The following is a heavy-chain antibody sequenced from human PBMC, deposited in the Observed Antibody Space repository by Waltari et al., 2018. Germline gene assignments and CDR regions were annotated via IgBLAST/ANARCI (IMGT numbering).Heavy chain of an antibody. CDR3: ARGRLLATPNSYYFDY. V-gene: IGHV4-30-4*08. CDR2: IYYSGST. Sequence: QVQLQESGPGLVKPSETLSLTCTVSGGSISSGDYYWSWIRQPPGKGLEWIGYIYYSGSTYYNPSLKSRVTISVDTSKNQFSLKLSSVTAADTAVYYCARGRLLATPNSYYFDYWGQGTLVTVSS. D-gene: IGHD3-16*01. CDR1: GGSISSGDYY. J-gene: IGHJ4*02.